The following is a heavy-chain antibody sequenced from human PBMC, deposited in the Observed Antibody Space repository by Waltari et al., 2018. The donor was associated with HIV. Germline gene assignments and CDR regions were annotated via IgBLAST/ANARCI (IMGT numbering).Heavy chain of an antibody. J-gene: IGHJ4*02. CDR2: ISYSGTP. CDR1: GYSISDNPFY. V-gene: IGHV4-39*01. Sequence: QLQMQESGPGLVKPSETLSLTCSVPGYSISDNPFYWGWIRQPPGKGLEWIGSISYSGTPYSKASHSRRLIVSGHTPRNQFCFRLRFVPAADTAVYYCVRHGVYGSVPSALRTFDNWGQGTLFTVSS. D-gene: IGHD3-10*01. CDR3: VRHGVYGSVPSALRTFDN.